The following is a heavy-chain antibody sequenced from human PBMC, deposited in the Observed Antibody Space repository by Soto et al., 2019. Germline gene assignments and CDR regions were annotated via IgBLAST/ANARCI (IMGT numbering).Heavy chain of an antibody. Sequence: EVQLLESGGGLVQPGGSLRLSCAASGFTFSSYAMRWVRQAPGKGLEWVSAISGSGYSTYYADSVKGRFTISRDNSKNTLYLQMNSLRAEDTAVDYCAKTLYYYDTSGYQWGQGTLVTVSS. D-gene: IGHD3-22*01. CDR3: AKTLYYYDTSGYQ. CDR1: GFTFSSYA. V-gene: IGHV3-23*01. J-gene: IGHJ4*02. CDR2: ISGSGYST.